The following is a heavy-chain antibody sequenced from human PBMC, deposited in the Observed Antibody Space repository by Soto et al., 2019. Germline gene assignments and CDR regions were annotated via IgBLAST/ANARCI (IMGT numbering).Heavy chain of an antibody. V-gene: IGHV1-8*01. J-gene: IGHJ6*03. CDR1: GYTFTSYY. Sequence: ASVKVSCKASGYTFTSYYVNWVRQAPGQGLEWMGWMNPISGNTAYAQKFQGRVTMTRNTSISTAYMELSSLRSEDTAVYYCARRNSYYYYMDVWGKGTTVTVSS. CDR3: ARRNSYYYYMDV. CDR2: MNPISGNT.